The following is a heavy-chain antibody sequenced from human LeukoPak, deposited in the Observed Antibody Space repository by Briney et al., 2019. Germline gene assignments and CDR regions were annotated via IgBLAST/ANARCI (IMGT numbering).Heavy chain of an antibody. J-gene: IGHJ4*02. D-gene: IGHD3-22*01. CDR1: GFTFDDYA. CDR3: AKGDYYDSSGYRN. Sequence: GRSLRLSCAASGFTFDDYAMRWVRQAPGKGLEWVSGISWNSGSIGYADSVKGRFTISRDNAKNSLYLQMNSLRAEDTALYYCAKGDYYDSSGYRNWGQGTLVTVSS. V-gene: IGHV3-9*01. CDR2: ISWNSGSI.